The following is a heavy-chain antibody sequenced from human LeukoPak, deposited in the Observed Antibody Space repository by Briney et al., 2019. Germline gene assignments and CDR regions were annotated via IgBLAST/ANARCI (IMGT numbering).Heavy chain of an antibody. Sequence: SVKVSCKASGCTFSSYAISWVRQAPGQGLEWMGWIIPIFGAANYAQKFQGRVTVTTDESTSTAYMEVSSLRSEDTAVYYCARTTYYYDSSGYYSPRDSFDYWGQGTLVTVSS. J-gene: IGHJ4*02. CDR2: IIPIFGAA. D-gene: IGHD3-22*01. CDR1: GCTFSSYA. CDR3: ARTTYYYDSSGYYSPRDSFDY. V-gene: IGHV1-69*05.